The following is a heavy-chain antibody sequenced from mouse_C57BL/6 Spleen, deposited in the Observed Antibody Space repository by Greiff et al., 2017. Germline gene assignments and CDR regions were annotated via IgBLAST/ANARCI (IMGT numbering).Heavy chain of an antibody. CDR3: ASDYGSSPFAY. CDR2: INPSNGGT. CDR1: GYTFTSYW. D-gene: IGHD1-1*01. Sequence: QVQLQQPGTELVKPGASVKLSCKASGYTFTSYWMHWVKQRPGQGLEWIGYINPSNGGTNYTAKFKGKATLTVDKSSSTAYMQLSSLTSEDSAVDDYASDYGSSPFAYWGQGTLVTVSA. J-gene: IGHJ3*01. V-gene: IGHV1-53*01.